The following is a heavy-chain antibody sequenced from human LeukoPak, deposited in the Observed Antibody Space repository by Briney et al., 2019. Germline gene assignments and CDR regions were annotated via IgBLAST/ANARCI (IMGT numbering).Heavy chain of an antibody. D-gene: IGHD3-22*01. Sequence: SETLSLTCAGYGGSFSGYYWSWIRQPPGKGLEWIGEINHSGSTNYNPSLKSRVTISVDTSKNQFSLKLSSVTAADTAVYYCARGFSWYYDSSGYQFDYWGQGTLVTVSS. V-gene: IGHV4-34*01. CDR3: ARGFSWYYDSSGYQFDY. CDR2: INHSGST. J-gene: IGHJ4*02. CDR1: GGSFSGYY.